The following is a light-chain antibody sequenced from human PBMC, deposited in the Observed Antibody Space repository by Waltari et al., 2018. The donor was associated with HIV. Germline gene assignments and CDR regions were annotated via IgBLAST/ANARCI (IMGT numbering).Light chain of an antibody. CDR1: NSNIGTNT. Sequence: QSVLTQPPSASGTPGQGVIISCSESNSNIGTNTVNWYQQLPGTAPKLLIFDDKHRPSGVPDRFSGSRSDTSASLAISGLQSEDEAHYYCAAWDDNFNVVFGGGTKLTVL. J-gene: IGLJ3*02. CDR3: AAWDDNFNVV. V-gene: IGLV1-44*01. CDR2: DDK.